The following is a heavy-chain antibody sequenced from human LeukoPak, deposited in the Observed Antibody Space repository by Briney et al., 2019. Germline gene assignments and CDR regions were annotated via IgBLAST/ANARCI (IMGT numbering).Heavy chain of an antibody. Sequence: PGGSLRLSCATSGFTFSSSNMDWARQAPGKGLEWLSYISSSSDTIYYTDSVKGRFTISRDNAKNSLYLQMNSLRAEDTAVYYCAKAPSGWYGYWGQGTLVIVSS. V-gene: IGHV3-48*01. CDR2: ISSSSDTI. CDR1: GFTFSSSN. D-gene: IGHD6-19*01. J-gene: IGHJ4*02. CDR3: AKAPSGWYGY.